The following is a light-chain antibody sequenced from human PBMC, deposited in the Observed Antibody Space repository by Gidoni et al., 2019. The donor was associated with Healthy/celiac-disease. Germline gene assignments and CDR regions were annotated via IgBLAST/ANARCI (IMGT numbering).Light chain of an antibody. Sequence: EIVLTQSPGTLSLSPGERASQSVSSSYLAWYQQKPGQAPRLLIYGASSRATGIPDRCSGSGSGTDFTLTISRLEPEDFAVYYCQQYGSSPQTFXXXTKVEIK. CDR3: QQYGSSPQT. V-gene: IGKV3-20*01. J-gene: IGKJ1*01. CDR1: QSVSSSY. CDR2: GAS.